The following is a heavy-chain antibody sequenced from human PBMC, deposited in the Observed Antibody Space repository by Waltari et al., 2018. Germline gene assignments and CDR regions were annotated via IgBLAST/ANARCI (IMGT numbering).Heavy chain of an antibody. CDR3: AKQGGTGTVAVGGIHCDH. CDR1: GFTLSNFA. Sequence: EVQLLESGGGLIQPGGSLRLSCVASGFTLSNFALYWVRQAPGKGLEWVSSVHSSGSKAYYADSVKGRFAISKDKSKNTVYLEVNSLRVEDTATYYCAKQGGTGTVAVGGIHCDHWGQGTLVTVSS. CDR2: VHSSGSKA. V-gene: IGHV3-23*05. J-gene: IGHJ4*02. D-gene: IGHD1-26*01.